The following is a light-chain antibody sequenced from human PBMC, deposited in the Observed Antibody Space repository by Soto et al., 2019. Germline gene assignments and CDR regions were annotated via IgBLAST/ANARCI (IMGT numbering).Light chain of an antibody. CDR2: GAS. J-gene: IGKJ1*01. CDR1: QSVSNN. V-gene: IGKV3D-15*01. CDR3: QHYNNWPPWT. Sequence: EIVLTQSPGTLSLSPGERATLSCRASQSVSNNYLAWYQQKPGQAPRLLIYGASNRATGIPDRFSGSGSGTELTLTISSLQSEDFAVYYCQHYNNWPPWTFGQGTKVDI.